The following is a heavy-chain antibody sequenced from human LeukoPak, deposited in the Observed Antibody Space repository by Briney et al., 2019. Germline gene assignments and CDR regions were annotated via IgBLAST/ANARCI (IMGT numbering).Heavy chain of an antibody. J-gene: IGHJ3*01. CDR2: ISSSGGNT. D-gene: IGHD3-16*02. Sequence: GGSLRLSCAASGFTFSDSAMTWVRQVPGKGLEWVSLISSSGGNTYYADSVKGRFTISRDNSKNTLSLQMNSLRVEDTAIYYCAKDIQLSAWGLGTMVTVSS. CDR3: AKDIQLSA. CDR1: GFTFSDSA. V-gene: IGHV3-23*01.